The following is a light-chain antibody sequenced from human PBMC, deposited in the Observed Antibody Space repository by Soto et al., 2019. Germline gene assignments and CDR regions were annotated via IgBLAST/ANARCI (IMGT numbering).Light chain of an antibody. Sequence: QSVLTQPPSVSGAPGQRVTLSCTGSSSNIGAGYDVHWYQQLPGTAPKLLVYGNTNRPSGVPDRFSGSKSGTSASLAITGLQAEYEADYYCQSYDSSLSAVVFGGGTKLTVL. V-gene: IGLV1-40*01. J-gene: IGLJ2*01. CDR2: GNT. CDR3: QSYDSSLSAVV. CDR1: SSNIGAGYD.